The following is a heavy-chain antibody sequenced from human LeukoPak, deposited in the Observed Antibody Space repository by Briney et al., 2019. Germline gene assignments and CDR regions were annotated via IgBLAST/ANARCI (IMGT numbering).Heavy chain of an antibody. CDR3: ARTTMVRGTYYMDV. CDR2: IYTSGST. CDR1: GGSISSGSYY. Sequence: SETLSLTCTASGGSISSGSYYWSWIRQPAGKGLEWIGRIYTSGSTNYNPSLKSRVTISVDTSKNQFSLKLSSVTAADTAVYYCARTTMVRGTYYMDVWGKGTTVTISS. V-gene: IGHV4-61*02. J-gene: IGHJ6*03. D-gene: IGHD3-10*01.